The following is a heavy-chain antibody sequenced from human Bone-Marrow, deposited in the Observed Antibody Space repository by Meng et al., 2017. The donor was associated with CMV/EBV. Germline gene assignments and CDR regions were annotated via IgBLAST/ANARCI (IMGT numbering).Heavy chain of an antibody. CDR3: ARDGTSSKKGIRFDY. CDR2: ISSSGSTI. D-gene: IGHD4-23*01. Sequence: GESLKISCAASGFTFSSYSMNWVRQAPGKGLEWVSYISSSGSTIYYADSVKGRFTISRDNAKNSLYLQMNSLRAEDTAVYYCARDGTSSKKGIRFDYWGQGTLVTVSS. V-gene: IGHV3-48*04. J-gene: IGHJ4*02. CDR1: GFTFSSYS.